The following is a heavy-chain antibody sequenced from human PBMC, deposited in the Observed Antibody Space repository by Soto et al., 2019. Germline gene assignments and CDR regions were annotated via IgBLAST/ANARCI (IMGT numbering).Heavy chain of an antibody. CDR2: ISPFNGET. J-gene: IGHJ4*02. CDR1: GYTFINYG. Sequence: ASVKVSCKVFGYTFINYGISWIRQAPGQGLEWMGWISPFNGETNYAEKFQGRVTITTDTSTSTVYMDLRSLRSDDTALYYCARDTKYSAWRYFDSWGQGTLVTVSS. D-gene: IGHD5-12*01. CDR3: ARDTKYSAWRYFDS. V-gene: IGHV1-18*01.